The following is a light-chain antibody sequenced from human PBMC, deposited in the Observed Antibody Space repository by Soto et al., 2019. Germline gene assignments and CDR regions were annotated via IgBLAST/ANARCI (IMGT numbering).Light chain of an antibody. V-gene: IGKV3-20*01. CDR1: QSVSSSY. CDR3: QQYGSSPPYS. CDR2: GAS. Sequence: EIVLTQSPGTLSLSPGERATLSCRASQSVSSSYLAWYQQKPGQAPRLLIYGASSRATGIPARFSGSGSGTHFTLTISRQETEDFAVYYCQQYGSSPPYSFGQGTKLEIK. J-gene: IGKJ2*03.